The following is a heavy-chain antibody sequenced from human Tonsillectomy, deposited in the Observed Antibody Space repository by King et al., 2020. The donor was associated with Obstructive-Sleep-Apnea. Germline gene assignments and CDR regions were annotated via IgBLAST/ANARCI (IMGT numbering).Heavy chain of an antibody. CDR3: ARVFYIRGVLNQPFDY. CDR1: GFTFSTYS. J-gene: IGHJ4*02. D-gene: IGHD3-10*01. CDR2: ISSSSYYI. V-gene: IGHV3-21*01. Sequence: VQLVESGGGLVKPGGSLRLSCAASGFTFSTYSMTWVRQAPGKGLEWVSSISSSSYYISYADSVKGRFTISRDNAKNSLYLQMSSLRAEDTAVCYCARVFYIRGVLNQPFDYWGQGTLVTVSS.